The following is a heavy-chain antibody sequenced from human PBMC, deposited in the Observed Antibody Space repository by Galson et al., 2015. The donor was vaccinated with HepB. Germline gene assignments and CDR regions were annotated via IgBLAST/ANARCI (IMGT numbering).Heavy chain of an antibody. D-gene: IGHD2-2*02. V-gene: IGHV1-3*01. CDR1: GYTFTSYA. Sequence: SVKVSCKASGYTFTSYAMHWVRQAPGQRLEWMGWINAGNGNTKYSQKFQGRVTITRDTSASTAYMELSSLRSEDTAEYYCAREGRLGVPAAIGGGYYYYYGMDVWGQGTTVTVSS. CDR2: INAGNGNT. J-gene: IGHJ6*02. CDR3: AREGRLGVPAAIGGGYYYYYGMDV.